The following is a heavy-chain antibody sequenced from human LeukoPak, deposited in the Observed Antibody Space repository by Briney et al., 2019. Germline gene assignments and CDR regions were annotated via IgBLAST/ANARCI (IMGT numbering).Heavy chain of an antibody. CDR1: GGSISSYY. J-gene: IGHJ4*02. Sequence: PSETLSLTCTVSGGSISSYYWSWIRQPPGKGLEWIGYIYYSGSTNYNPSLKSRVTISVDTSKNQFSLNLSSVTAADTALYYCARLVGARSQADHWGQGTLVTVSS. V-gene: IGHV4-59*08. CDR3: ARLVGARSQADH. D-gene: IGHD1-26*01. CDR2: IYYSGST.